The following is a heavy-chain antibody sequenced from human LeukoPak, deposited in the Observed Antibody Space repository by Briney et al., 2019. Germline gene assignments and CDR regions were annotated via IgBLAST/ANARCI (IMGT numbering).Heavy chain of an antibody. CDR3: ARDRSRREGSSWMSYYYGMDV. J-gene: IGHJ6*02. D-gene: IGHD6-13*01. Sequence: PSETLSLTCTVSGDSISHTGYYWGWIRQPPGEGPGWISSIYYTGSTFHNPSLKSRVTISLDTSKKQFSLKVTSVTAADSAVYYCARDRSRREGSSWMSYYYGMDVWGQGTTVTVSS. CDR2: IYYTGST. V-gene: IGHV4-39*07. CDR1: GDSISHTGYY.